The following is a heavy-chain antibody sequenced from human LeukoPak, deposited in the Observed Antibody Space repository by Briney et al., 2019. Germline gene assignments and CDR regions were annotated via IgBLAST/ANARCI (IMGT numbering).Heavy chain of an antibody. V-gene: IGHV4-59*08. J-gene: IGHJ6*02. CDR2: IYYSGST. CDR3: ARHGGSGYDRDYYYYYGMDV. D-gene: IGHD5-12*01. Sequence: SVTLSFTCTVSGGSISSYYWSWLRQPPGKGLEWIGCIYYSGSTNYNPSLKSRVTISVDTSKNQFSLKLSSVTAADTAVYYCARHGGSGYDRDYYYYYGMDVWGQGTTVTVSS. CDR1: GGSISSYY.